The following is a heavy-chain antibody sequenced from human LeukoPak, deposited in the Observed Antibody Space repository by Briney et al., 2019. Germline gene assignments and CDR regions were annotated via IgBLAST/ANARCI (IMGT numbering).Heavy chain of an antibody. V-gene: IGHV4-39*07. Sequence: SETLSLTCTVSGGSISSSSYYWGWIRQPPGKGLEWIGSIYYSGSTYYNPSLKSRVTISVDTSKNQFSLKLSSVTAADTAVYYCARGGSGSSSVGYFDYWGQGTLVTVSS. CDR2: IYYSGST. CDR1: GGSISSSSYY. CDR3: ARGGSGSSSVGYFDY. D-gene: IGHD1-26*01. J-gene: IGHJ4*02.